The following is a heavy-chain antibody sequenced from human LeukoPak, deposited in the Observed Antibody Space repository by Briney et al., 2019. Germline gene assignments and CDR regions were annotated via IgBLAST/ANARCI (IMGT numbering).Heavy chain of an antibody. D-gene: IGHD2-15*01. CDR1: GFTFSSYG. CDR3: ARGGPIYCSGDSCYPGDY. Sequence: GRSLRLSCAASGFTFSSYGMHWVRQAPGKGLEWVAVIWYDGSNKYYADSVEGRFTISRDNSKNTLYLQMNSLRAEDTAVYYCARGGPIYCSGDSCYPGDYWGQGTLVTVSS. J-gene: IGHJ4*02. V-gene: IGHV3-33*01. CDR2: IWYDGSNK.